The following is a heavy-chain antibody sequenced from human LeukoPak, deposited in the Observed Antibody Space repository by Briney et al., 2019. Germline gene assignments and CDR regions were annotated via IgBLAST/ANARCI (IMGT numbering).Heavy chain of an antibody. CDR3: AKDRDGGNSNWFDP. Sequence: GGSLRLSCAASGFTFSSYAMSWVRQAPGKGLEWVSAISGSSGSTYYADSVKGRFTISRDNSKNTLYLQMNSLRAEDTAVYYCAKDRDGGNSNWFDPWGQGTLVTVSS. D-gene: IGHD4-23*01. CDR2: ISGSSGST. V-gene: IGHV3-23*01. CDR1: GFTFSSYA. J-gene: IGHJ5*02.